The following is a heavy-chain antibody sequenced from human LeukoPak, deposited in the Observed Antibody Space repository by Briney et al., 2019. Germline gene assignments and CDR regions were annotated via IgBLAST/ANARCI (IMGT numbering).Heavy chain of an antibody. CDR3: ASHGSGSYYNLPY. CDR2: ISSSGSTI. CDR1: GFGFSNFW. D-gene: IGHD3-10*01. Sequence: GGSLRLSCAASGFGFSNFWMSWVRQAPGKGLEWVSYISSSGSTIYYADSVKGRFTISRDNAKNSLYLQMNSLRAEDTAVYYCASHGSGSYYNLPYWGQGTLVTVSS. V-gene: IGHV3-11*01. J-gene: IGHJ4*02.